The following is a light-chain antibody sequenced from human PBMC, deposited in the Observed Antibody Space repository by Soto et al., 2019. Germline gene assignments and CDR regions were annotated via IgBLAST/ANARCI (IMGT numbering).Light chain of an antibody. CDR2: GAS. J-gene: IGKJ5*01. V-gene: IGKV3-20*01. Sequence: LLAQSPCTLSLSPGDRATLSCRASQSVSSSYLAWYQQKPGQAPRLLIYGASSMATGIPDRFSGSGSGTDFTLTISSLETEDFAVYYCQQYDNWTPLTFGQGTRLEI. CDR1: QSVSSSY. CDR3: QQYDNWTPLT.